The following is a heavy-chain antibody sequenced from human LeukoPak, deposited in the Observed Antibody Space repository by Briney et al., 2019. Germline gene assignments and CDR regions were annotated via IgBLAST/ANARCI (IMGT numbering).Heavy chain of an antibody. Sequence: SETLSLTCTVSGGSISSGGYYWSWIRQPPGKGLEWIGYIYHSGSTYYNPSLKSRVTISVDTSKNQFSLKLSSVTAADTAVYYCARGGGWFRGMDVWGQGTTVTVSS. CDR3: ARGGGWFRGMDV. D-gene: IGHD2-15*01. J-gene: IGHJ6*02. V-gene: IGHV4-30-2*01. CDR1: GGSISSGGYY. CDR2: IYHSGST.